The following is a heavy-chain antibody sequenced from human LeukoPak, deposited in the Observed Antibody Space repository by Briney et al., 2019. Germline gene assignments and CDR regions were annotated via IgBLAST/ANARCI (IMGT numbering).Heavy chain of an antibody. CDR2: ISSSSTYI. D-gene: IGHD3-9*01. CDR1: GFTFSSYS. V-gene: IGHV3-21*01. Sequence: KSGGSLRLSCAASGFTFSSYSMNWVRQAPGKGLEWVSSISSSSTYIYYADSLKGRFTISRDNAKNSLFLQMNSLRAEDTAVYYCARASKNVLRYFDWFPAPSLGYMDVWGKGTTVTVSS. J-gene: IGHJ6*03. CDR3: ARASKNVLRYFDWFPAPSLGYMDV.